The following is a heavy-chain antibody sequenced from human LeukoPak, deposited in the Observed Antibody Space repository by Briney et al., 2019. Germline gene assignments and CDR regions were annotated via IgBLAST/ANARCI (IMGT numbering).Heavy chain of an antibody. J-gene: IGHJ3*02. CDR1: GFTFSSYG. Sequence: PGRSLRLSCAASGFTFSSYGMHWVRQAPGKGLEWVAVISYDGSNKYYADSVKGRFTISRDNSKNTLYLQMNSLRAEDTAVYYCAKDWGPFIAAAIDAFDIWGQGTMVTVSS. CDR3: AKDWGPFIAAAIDAFDI. D-gene: IGHD6-13*01. V-gene: IGHV3-30*18. CDR2: ISYDGSNK.